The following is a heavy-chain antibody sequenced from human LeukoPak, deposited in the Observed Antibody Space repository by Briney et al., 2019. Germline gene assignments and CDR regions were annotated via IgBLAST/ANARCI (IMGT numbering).Heavy chain of an antibody. D-gene: IGHD3-16*01. V-gene: IGHV3-11*01. Sequence: GGSLRLSFAASGLTFSDYYMSWIRQAPGKGLEWVSYISSSGSTIYYADSVKGRFTISRDNAKNSLYLQMNSLRAEDTAVYYCARGTWGPYYYGMDVWGQGTTVTVSS. J-gene: IGHJ6*02. CDR1: GLTFSDYY. CDR2: ISSSGSTI. CDR3: ARGTWGPYYYGMDV.